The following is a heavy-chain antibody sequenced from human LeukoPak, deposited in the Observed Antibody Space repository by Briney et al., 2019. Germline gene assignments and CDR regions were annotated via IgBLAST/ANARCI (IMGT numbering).Heavy chain of an antibody. CDR2: ISDSGGST. V-gene: IGHV3-23*01. CDR1: RSED. Sequence: RSEDISGGRIAQRKRLDWVSAISDSGGSTYCVDSVKGRFTISRDNSKSTLYLQMNRLRAEDTALYYCANLGSCTSTSCYGPIDSWGQGTLVTVSS. J-gene: IGHJ4*02. CDR3: ANLGSCTSTSCYGPIDS. D-gene: IGHD2-2*01.